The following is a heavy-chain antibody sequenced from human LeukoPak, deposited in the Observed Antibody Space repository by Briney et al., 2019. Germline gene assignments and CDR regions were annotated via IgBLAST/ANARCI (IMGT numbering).Heavy chain of an antibody. V-gene: IGHV3-30*04. Sequence: GGSLRLSCAATGFSFSSYTFHWVRQAPGKGLEWVAVVSYIGDYRYYADSVKGRFTISRDNAKSTVFLQMDSLRVEDTALYYCARQLRIGSWYLDLWGRGTLVTVSS. CDR3: ARQLRIGSWYLDL. CDR1: GFSFSSYT. J-gene: IGHJ2*01. CDR2: VSYIGDYR. D-gene: IGHD1-7*01.